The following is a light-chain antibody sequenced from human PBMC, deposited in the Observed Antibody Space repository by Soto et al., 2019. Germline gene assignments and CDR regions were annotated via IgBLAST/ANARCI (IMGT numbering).Light chain of an antibody. V-gene: IGLV1-51*01. J-gene: IGLJ3*02. CDR2: DND. CDR1: TSNIGANY. Sequence: QSVLTQPPSVSAAPGQRVSISCSGSTSNIGANYVSWYQHLPRTAPKVLTYDNDKRPSDIPARFSASKSGTSATLGISGLQTGDEAVYFCASWDGRLTTVVFGGGTKLTVL. CDR3: ASWDGRLTTVV.